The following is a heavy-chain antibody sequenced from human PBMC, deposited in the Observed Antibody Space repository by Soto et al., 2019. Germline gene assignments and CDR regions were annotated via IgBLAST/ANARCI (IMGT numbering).Heavy chain of an antibody. Sequence: ASVKVSCKASGYTFTSYAMHWLRQAPGRTLEWMGWINAGNGNTKYSQKFQGRVTITRDTSASTAYMELRSLRSEDTAVHYCARVQYSRSWDSHYYYYGMDVWGQGTTVTLSS. CDR1: GYTFTSYA. J-gene: IGHJ6*02. CDR3: ARVQYSRSWDSHYYYYGMDV. V-gene: IGHV1-3*01. CDR2: INAGNGNT. D-gene: IGHD6-13*01.